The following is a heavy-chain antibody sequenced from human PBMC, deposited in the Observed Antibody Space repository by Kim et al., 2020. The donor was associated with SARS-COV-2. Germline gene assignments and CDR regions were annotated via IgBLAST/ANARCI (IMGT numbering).Heavy chain of an antibody. D-gene: IGHD2-2*01. CDR2: IRQDGSDK. V-gene: IGHV3-7*01. J-gene: IGHJ4*02. Sequence: GGSLRLSCAASGFTFSSYFMTWVRQAPGKGLEWVADIRQDGSDKYYGDSVKGRFTVSRDNAKNSLYLQMSSLRVDDTAVYYCARTTSAGGTYLGQGTLVT. CDR3: ARTTSAGGTY. CDR1: GFTFSSYF.